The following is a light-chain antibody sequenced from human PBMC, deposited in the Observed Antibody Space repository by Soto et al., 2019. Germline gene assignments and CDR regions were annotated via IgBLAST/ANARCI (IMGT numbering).Light chain of an antibody. CDR2: GAS. J-gene: IGKJ3*01. CDR3: QQAGSSPLFT. V-gene: IGKV3-20*01. CDR1: QSVSSSY. Sequence: EIVLTQSPGTLSLSSGERATLSCRASQSVSSSYLAWYQQKPGQAPRLLIYGASSRASGIPARFSGSGSGTDVTLTISRLEPEDFAVYYCQQAGSSPLFTFGPGTNVDIK.